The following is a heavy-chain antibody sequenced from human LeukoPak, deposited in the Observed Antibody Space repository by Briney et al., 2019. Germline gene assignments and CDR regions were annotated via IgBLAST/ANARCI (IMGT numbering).Heavy chain of an antibody. J-gene: IGHJ3*02. Sequence: SDTLSLTCAVSGYSISSSNWWSWVRQPPGKGLEWIGEIYHSGSTNYNPSLKSRVTISVDKSKNQFSLKLSSVTAADTAVYYCARAVTYYYDSSGYPSDAFDIWGQGTMVTVSS. CDR3: ARAVTYYYDSSGYPSDAFDI. V-gene: IGHV4-4*02. CDR2: IYHSGST. D-gene: IGHD3-22*01. CDR1: GYSISSSNW.